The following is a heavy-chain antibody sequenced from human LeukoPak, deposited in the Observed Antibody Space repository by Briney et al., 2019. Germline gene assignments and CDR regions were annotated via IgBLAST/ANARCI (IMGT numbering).Heavy chain of an antibody. CDR3: ARDYKYAFDN. CDR1: GFTFSDYR. V-gene: IGHV3-48*01. Sequence: SGGSLRLSCAASGFTFSDYRMNWVRQAPGKGLEWISYIGIDSGNTNYADSMKGRFTISGDKAKNSLYLQMNSLRVEDTAVYYCARDYKYAFDNWGQGTLVTVSS. J-gene: IGHJ4*02. CDR2: IGIDSGNT. D-gene: IGHD5-24*01.